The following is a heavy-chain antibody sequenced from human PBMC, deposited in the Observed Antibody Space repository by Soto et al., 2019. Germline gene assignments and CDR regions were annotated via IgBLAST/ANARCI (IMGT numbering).Heavy chain of an antibody. CDR1: GFTFSNAW. V-gene: IGHV3-15*07. CDR3: TTDRLEWELHWVAPFYFDY. CDR2: IKSKTDGGTT. J-gene: IGHJ4*02. Sequence: EVQLVESGGGLVKPGGSLRLSCAASGFTFSNAWMNWVRQAPGKGLEWVGRIKSKTDGGTTDYAARVKGRFTISRDDSKNTLYLQMNSLKTEETAVYYCTTDRLEWELHWVAPFYFDYWGQGTLVTVSS. D-gene: IGHD1-26*01.